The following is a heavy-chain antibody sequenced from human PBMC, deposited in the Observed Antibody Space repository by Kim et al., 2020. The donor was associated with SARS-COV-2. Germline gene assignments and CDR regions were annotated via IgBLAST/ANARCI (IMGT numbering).Heavy chain of an antibody. CDR1: GFTFSSYG. CDR2: ISYDGSNK. V-gene: IGHV3-30*18. Sequence: GGSLRLSCAASGFTFSSYGMHWVRQAPGKGLEWVAVISYDGSNKYYADSVKGRFTISRDNSKNTLYLQMNSLRAEDTAVYYCAKDVGGYFDYWGQGTLVTVSS. CDR3: AKDVGGYFDY. D-gene: IGHD3-16*01. J-gene: IGHJ4*02.